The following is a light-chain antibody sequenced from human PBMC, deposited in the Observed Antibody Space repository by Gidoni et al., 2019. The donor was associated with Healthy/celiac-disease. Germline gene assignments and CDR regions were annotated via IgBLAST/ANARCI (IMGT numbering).Light chain of an antibody. J-gene: IGKJ4*01. CDR1: QSISSY. Sequence: DLHMTQSPSSLSASVGDRVTITCRASQSISSYLNWYQQKPEKAPKLLIDAASSLQSRVPSRFSGSGAGTDFTLTSSRLQPEDFATYYCQQSYSTPRTFGGGTKVEIK. CDR3: QQSYSTPRT. V-gene: IGKV1-39*01. CDR2: AAS.